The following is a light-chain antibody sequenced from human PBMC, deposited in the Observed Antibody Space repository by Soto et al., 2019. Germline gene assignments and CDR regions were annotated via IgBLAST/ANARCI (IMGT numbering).Light chain of an antibody. V-gene: IGLV1-51*02. CDR1: SSNIGSDY. CDR2: ENN. Sequence: QSVLTQPPSVSAAPGQKVTISCSGSSSNIGSDYVSWYQQLPGTAAKLLIYENNKRPSGIPDRFSGSKSGTSATLGITGLQLGDESDYYCAAWDKSLSGGVFGRGTKLTVL. J-gene: IGLJ2*01. CDR3: AAWDKSLSGGV.